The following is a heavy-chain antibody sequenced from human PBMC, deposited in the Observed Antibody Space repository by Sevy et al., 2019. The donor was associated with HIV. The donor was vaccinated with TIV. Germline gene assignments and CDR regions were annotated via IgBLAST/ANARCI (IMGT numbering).Heavy chain of an antibody. D-gene: IGHD3-22*01. CDR1: GFSFDSYG. Sequence: GGSLRLSCAVSGFSFDSYGMTWVRQAPGKGLEWVSAISGSGTRTYYADSLKGRIITSQDNSKNTLDLQMNSLRAEDTAIYYCAKGGGGHYDPDEIAYYFYYYNMDVWGKGTTVTVSS. J-gene: IGHJ6*03. CDR3: AKGGGGHYDPDEIAYYFYYYNMDV. CDR2: ISGSGTRT. V-gene: IGHV3-23*01.